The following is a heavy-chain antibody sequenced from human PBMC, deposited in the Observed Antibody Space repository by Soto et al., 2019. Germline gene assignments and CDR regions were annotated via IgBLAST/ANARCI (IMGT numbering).Heavy chain of an antibody. V-gene: IGHV3-23*01. CDR2: MSGTAGNT. J-gene: IGHJ4*02. CDR3: TRDSSGWYMDYFDY. Sequence: GGSLRLSCAVSGFTFSNYAMTWVRQAPGKGLEWVSTMSGTAGNTYYADSVKGRFTISRDDSKSIAYLQMNSLKTEDTAVYYCTRDSSGWYMDYFDYWGQGTLVTVSS. CDR1: GFTFSNYA. D-gene: IGHD6-19*01.